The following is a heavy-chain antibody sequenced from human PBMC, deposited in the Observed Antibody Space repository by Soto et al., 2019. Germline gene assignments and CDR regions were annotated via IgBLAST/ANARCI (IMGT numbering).Heavy chain of an antibody. V-gene: IGHV1-69*06. D-gene: IGHD2-15*01. J-gene: IGHJ5*02. CDR3: ARDLGYCSGGSCYEEGWFDP. CDR2: IIPIFGTA. Sequence: QVQLVQSGAEVKKPGSSVNVSCKASGGTFSSYAISWVRQAPGQGLEWMGGIIPIFGTANYAQKFQGRVTITADKSTSTAYMELSSLRSEDTAVYYCARDLGYCSGGSCYEEGWFDPWGQGTLVTVSS. CDR1: GGTFSSYA.